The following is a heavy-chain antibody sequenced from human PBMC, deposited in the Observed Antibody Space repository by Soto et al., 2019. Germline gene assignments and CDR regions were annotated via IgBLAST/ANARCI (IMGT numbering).Heavy chain of an antibody. V-gene: IGHV4-59*01. CDR2: IYYSGST. CDR3: ARGRCSSGYYRGGAFDI. D-gene: IGHD3-22*01. CDR1: GGSISSYY. J-gene: IGHJ3*02. Sequence: SETLSLTCTVSGGSISSYYWSWIRQPPGKGLEWIGYIYYSGSTNYNPSLKSRVTISVDTSKNQFSLKLSSVTAADTAVYYCARGRCSSGYYRGGAFDIWGQGTMVTVSS.